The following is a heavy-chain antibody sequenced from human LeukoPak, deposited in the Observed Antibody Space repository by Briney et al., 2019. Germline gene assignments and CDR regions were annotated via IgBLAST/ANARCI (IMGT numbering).Heavy chain of an antibody. CDR2: IYYSGST. V-gene: IGHV4-59*01. D-gene: IGHD6-13*01. Sequence: PSETLSLTCTVSGGSISSYYWSWIRQPPGKGMEWIGFIYYSGSTNYNPSLRSRVTISVDTSKNQFSLRLSSVTAADTAVYYCASPGIVAAGTDRGFDYWGQGTLVTVSS. CDR1: GGSISSYY. CDR3: ASPGIVAAGTDRGFDY. J-gene: IGHJ4*02.